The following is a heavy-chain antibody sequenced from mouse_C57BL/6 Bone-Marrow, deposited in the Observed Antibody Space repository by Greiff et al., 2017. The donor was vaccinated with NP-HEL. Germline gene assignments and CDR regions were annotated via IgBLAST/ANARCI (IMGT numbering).Heavy chain of an antibody. V-gene: IGHV1-26*01. D-gene: IGHD1-1*01. CDR3: AREGYYGSSPHYYAMDY. CDR2: INPNNGGT. J-gene: IGHJ4*01. Sequence: EVKLQQSGPELVKPGASVKISCKASGYTFTDYYMNWVKQSHGKSLEWIGDINPNNGGTSYNQKFKGKATLTVDKSSSTAYMELRSLTSEDSAVYYCAREGYYGSSPHYYAMDYWGQGTSVTVSS. CDR1: GYTFTDYY.